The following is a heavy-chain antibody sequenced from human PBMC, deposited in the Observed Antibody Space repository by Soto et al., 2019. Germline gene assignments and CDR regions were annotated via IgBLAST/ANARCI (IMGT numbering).Heavy chain of an antibody. CDR2: ISPMFDIA. D-gene: IGHD2-2*01. CDR1: GGSFSIYT. V-gene: IGHV1-69*02. Sequence: QVQLVQSGVEVKKPGSSVKVSCKAAGGSFSIYTVFWVRQAPGQGLEWMGRISPMFDIANYAQNFQGRVTFNADKFTDTVYMEMLNLRSDDTAVYYCTLGRWSAEVFDIWGQGTLVTVSS. J-gene: IGHJ3*02. CDR3: TLGRWSAEVFDI.